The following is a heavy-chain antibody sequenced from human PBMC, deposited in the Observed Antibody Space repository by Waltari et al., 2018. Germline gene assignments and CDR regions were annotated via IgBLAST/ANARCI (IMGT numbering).Heavy chain of an antibody. CDR1: GGSFSGYY. D-gene: IGHD1-26*01. CDR3: ARRARWELTFDY. V-gene: IGHV4-34*01. CDR2: INHSGST. J-gene: IGHJ4*02. Sequence: QVQLQQWGAGLLKPSETLSLTCAVYGGSFSGYYWSWIRQPPGKGLEWIGEINHSGSTNYNPSLKSRVTISVDTSKNQFSLKLSSVTAADTAVYYCARRARWELTFDYWGQGTLVTVSS.